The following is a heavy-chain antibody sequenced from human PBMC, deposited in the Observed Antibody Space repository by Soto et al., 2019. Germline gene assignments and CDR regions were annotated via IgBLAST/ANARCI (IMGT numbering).Heavy chain of an antibody. CDR1: GYTFTSYG. Sequence: QVKLVQSGAEVKKPGASVKVSCKASGYTFTSYGISWVRQAPGQGLEWMGWISAYNGNTNYAQQLQGRVTMTTDTPTRTAYMELRSLRSDDPAVYYCARARNDYGDYKNWGQGTLVTVSS. V-gene: IGHV1-18*01. CDR3: ARARNDYGDYKN. D-gene: IGHD4-17*01. CDR2: ISAYNGNT. J-gene: IGHJ4*02.